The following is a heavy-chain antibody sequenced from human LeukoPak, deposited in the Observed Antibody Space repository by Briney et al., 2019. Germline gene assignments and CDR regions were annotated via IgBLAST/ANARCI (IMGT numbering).Heavy chain of an antibody. V-gene: IGHV3-23*01. J-gene: IGHJ4*02. CDR1: GFNFNSYT. D-gene: IGHD2-8*01. CDR3: AKDLRPDGVDNFDH. CDR2: ILASGCPT. Sequence: GGSLRLSCAASGFNFNSYTMNWVRQAPGKGLQWVANILASGCPTYYADSVKGRFIISRDNSKNTVYLQMNSLRVEDTAIYYCAKDLRPDGVDNFDHWGQGILVTVSS.